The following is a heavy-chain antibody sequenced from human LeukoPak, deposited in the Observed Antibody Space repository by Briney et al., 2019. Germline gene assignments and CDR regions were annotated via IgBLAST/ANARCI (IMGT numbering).Heavy chain of an antibody. CDR1: GFTFSSYG. CDR2: ITGDGSRT. J-gene: IGHJ4*02. D-gene: IGHD5-24*01. Sequence: PGRSLRLSCAASGFTFSSYGMHWVRQAPGKGLVWLSLITGDGSRTIYADSVKGRFTISRDNAKNTLYLQMNSLYYCARDGVATTPFDYWGQGTLVTVSS. CDR3: TPFDY. V-gene: IGHV3-74*01.